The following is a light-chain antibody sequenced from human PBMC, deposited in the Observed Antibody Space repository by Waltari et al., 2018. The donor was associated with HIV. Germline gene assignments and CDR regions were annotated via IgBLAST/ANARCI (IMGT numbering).Light chain of an antibody. Sequence: QSVLTQPPSVSGAPGQRVTLSCTGTSSNIGTHEVHWYQQFPGTAPRLLLYQSTNRPSGVPDRFSASKSGTSASLAITGLQADDEAYYYCQSSDSTLRGSVFGGGTKLTVL. CDR3: QSSDSTLRGSV. V-gene: IGLV1-40*01. J-gene: IGLJ2*01. CDR2: QST. CDR1: SSNIGTHE.